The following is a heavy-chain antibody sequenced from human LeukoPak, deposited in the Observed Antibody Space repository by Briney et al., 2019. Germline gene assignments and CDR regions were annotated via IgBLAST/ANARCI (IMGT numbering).Heavy chain of an antibody. CDR1: GFTVSSNY. CDR2: IYGGGRT. D-gene: IGHD5-18*01. CDR3: ARGVRGYSHGSRFDY. V-gene: IGHV3-53*01. Sequence: GGSLRLSCAASGFTVSSNYMSWVRQAPGKGLEWVSIIYGGGRTDYADSVKGRFTISRDNSKNTLYLQMNSLRAEDTAVYYCARGVRGYSHGSRFDYWGQGTLVTVSS. J-gene: IGHJ4*02.